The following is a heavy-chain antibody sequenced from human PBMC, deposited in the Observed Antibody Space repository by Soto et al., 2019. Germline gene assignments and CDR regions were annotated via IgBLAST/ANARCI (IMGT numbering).Heavy chain of an antibody. J-gene: IGHJ5*02. CDR3: AKGPSHGYSYGYDWFDP. Sequence: PGGSLRLSCAASGFTFSSYAMSWVRQAPGKGLEWVSAISGSGGSTYYADSVKGRFTISRDNSKNTLYLQMNSLRAEDTAVYYCAKGPSHGYSYGYDWFDPWGQGTLVTVSS. CDR1: GFTFSSYA. CDR2: ISGSGGST. V-gene: IGHV3-23*01. D-gene: IGHD5-18*01.